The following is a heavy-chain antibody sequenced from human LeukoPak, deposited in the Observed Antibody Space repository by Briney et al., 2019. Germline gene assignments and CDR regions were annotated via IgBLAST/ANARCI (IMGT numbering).Heavy chain of an antibody. Sequence: GGSLRLSCAASGFTLSSYWMSWVSQAPGKGLEWVASIKQDGSEKYYVDSVKGRFTISRDNAKNSLYLQMNSLRAEDTAVYYCARGRLGHFDYWGQGTLVTVSS. CDR2: IKQDGSEK. J-gene: IGHJ4*02. V-gene: IGHV3-7*03. CDR1: GFTLSSYW. CDR3: ARGRLGHFDY.